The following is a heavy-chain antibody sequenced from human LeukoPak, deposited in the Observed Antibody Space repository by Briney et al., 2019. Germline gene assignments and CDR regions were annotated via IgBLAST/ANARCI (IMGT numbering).Heavy chain of an antibody. CDR2: TYYRSKWNN. CDR3: TRQRSTSTDYYGMDV. CDR1: GDTVSSNTAA. Sequence: SQTLSLTCAISGDTVSSNTAAWNWIRQSPSRGLEWLGRTYYRSKWNNDYAVSVQNRITINPDTSKNQFSLRLKSATPEDTAVYYCTRQRSTSTDYYGMDVWGQGTTVTVSS. J-gene: IGHJ6*02. V-gene: IGHV6-1*01. D-gene: IGHD6-6*01.